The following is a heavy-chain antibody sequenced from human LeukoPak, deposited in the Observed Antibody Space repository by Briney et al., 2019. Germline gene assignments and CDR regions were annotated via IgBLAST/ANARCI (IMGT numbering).Heavy chain of an antibody. Sequence: PGGSLRLSCEVSGFTFSDYWMTWVRQAPGRGLEWVANIKQDGGEKYYVDSVRGRFTISRDNTKNSLYLQMTSLRAEDTAVYYCARVSGYSGYDTLDYWGQGTLVTVSS. D-gene: IGHD5-12*01. CDR2: IKQDGGEK. CDR3: ARVSGYSGYDTLDY. V-gene: IGHV3-7*02. J-gene: IGHJ4*02. CDR1: GFTFSDYW.